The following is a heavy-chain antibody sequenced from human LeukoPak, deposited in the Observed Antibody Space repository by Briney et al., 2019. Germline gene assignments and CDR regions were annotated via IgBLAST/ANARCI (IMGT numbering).Heavy chain of an antibody. CDR3: AKDIVVVPAAMGSGAFDI. V-gene: IGHV3-9*01. CDR1: GFTFDDYA. CDR2: IRWNSGSI. D-gene: IGHD2-2*01. Sequence: PGRSLRLSCAASGFTFDDYAMHWLRPAPGKGLAWVSGIRWNSGSIGYADSVKGRFTISRDNAKNSLYLQMNSLRAEDTALYYCAKDIVVVPAAMGSGAFDIWGQGTMVTVSS. J-gene: IGHJ3*02.